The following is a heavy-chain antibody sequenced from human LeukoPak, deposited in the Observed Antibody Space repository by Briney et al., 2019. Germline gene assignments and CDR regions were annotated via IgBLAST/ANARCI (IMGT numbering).Heavy chain of an antibody. Sequence: SETLSLTCTVSGGSISSSSYYWGWIRQPPGKGLEWIGSIYYSGSTYYNPSLKSRVTISVDTSKNQFSLKLSSVTAAGTAVYYCARDTAILYYFDYWGQGTLVTVSS. CDR1: GGSISSSSYY. CDR2: IYYSGST. D-gene: IGHD5-18*01. CDR3: ARDTAILYYFDY. J-gene: IGHJ4*02. V-gene: IGHV4-39*02.